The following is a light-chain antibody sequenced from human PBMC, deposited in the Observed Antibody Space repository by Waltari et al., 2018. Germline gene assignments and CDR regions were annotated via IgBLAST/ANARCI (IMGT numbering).Light chain of an antibody. J-gene: IGLJ2*01. Sequence: QAVLTQPSSLSASPGASARLTCTLHSGINVADRKIYWYQQKPGRPPQYLLRFRSDLAKQHASGRPGRFSGSKDASANAGILLISGLQSEDEADYYCMIWHNSASVFGGGTTLTVL. V-gene: IGLV5-45*03. CDR1: SGINVADRK. CDR2: FRSDLAK. CDR3: MIWHNSASV.